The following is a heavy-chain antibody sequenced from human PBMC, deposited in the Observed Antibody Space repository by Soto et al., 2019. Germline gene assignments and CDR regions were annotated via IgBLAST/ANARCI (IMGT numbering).Heavy chain of an antibody. J-gene: IGHJ4*02. D-gene: IGHD6-19*01. CDR2: IYYSGST. CDR1: GGSISSGGYY. Sequence: SETLSLTCTVSGGSISSGGYYWSWIRQHPGKGLEWIGYIYYSGSTYYNPSLKSRVTISVDTSKNQFSLKLSSVTAADTAVYYCARSRYTSGWWTPPFDYWGQGTLVTVSS. CDR3: ARSRYTSGWWTPPFDY. V-gene: IGHV4-31*03.